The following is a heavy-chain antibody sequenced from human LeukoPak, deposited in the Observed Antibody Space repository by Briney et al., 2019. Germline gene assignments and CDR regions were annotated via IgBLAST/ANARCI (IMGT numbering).Heavy chain of an antibody. V-gene: IGHV1-2*06. Sequence: ASVKASCKASGYTFTGYYMHWVRQALGQGLEWMGRINPNSGGTNYAQKFQGRVTMTRDTSISTAYMELSRLTSDDTAVYYCARDRASIAAGRFDPWGQGTLVTVSS. D-gene: IGHD6-25*01. CDR2: INPNSGGT. CDR1: GYTFTGYY. J-gene: IGHJ5*02. CDR3: ARDRASIAAGRFDP.